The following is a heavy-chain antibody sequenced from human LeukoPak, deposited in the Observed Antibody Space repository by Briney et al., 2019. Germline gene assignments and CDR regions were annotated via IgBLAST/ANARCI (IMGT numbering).Heavy chain of an antibody. D-gene: IGHD4-23*01. V-gene: IGHV3-33*01. J-gene: IGHJ4*02. CDR2: IWYDGSNK. CDR3: ARDRRDYGGNPLYYFDY. Sequence: GRSLRLSCAASGFTFSSYGMHWVRQAPCKGLEWVAVIWYDGSNKYYADSVKGRFTISRDNSKNTLYLQMNSLRAEDTAVYYCARDRRDYGGNPLYYFDYWGQGTLVTVSS. CDR1: GFTFSSYG.